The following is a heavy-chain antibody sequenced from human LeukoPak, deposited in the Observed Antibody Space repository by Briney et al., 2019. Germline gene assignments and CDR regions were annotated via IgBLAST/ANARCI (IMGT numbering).Heavy chain of an antibody. J-gene: IGHJ4*02. V-gene: IGHV3-30-3*01. CDR3: ARPLSGYGGDFDY. D-gene: IGHD5-12*01. CDR1: GFTFSSYA. Sequence: GGSLRLSCAASGFTFSSYAMHWVRQAPGKGLEWVAVISYDGSNKYYADSVKGRFTISRDNSKNTLYLQMNSLRAEDTAVYYCARPLSGYGGDFDYWGQGTLVTVSS. CDR2: ISYDGSNK.